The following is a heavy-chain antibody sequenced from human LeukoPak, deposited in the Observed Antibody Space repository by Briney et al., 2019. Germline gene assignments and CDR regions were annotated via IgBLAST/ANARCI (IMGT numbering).Heavy chain of an antibody. J-gene: IGHJ3*02. D-gene: IGHD1-26*01. Sequence: ASVKVSCKASGYTFTGYYMHWVRQAPGQGLEWMGWINPNSGGTNYAQKFQGRVTMTRDTSISTAYMELSRLRSDDTAVYYCASDSGSYTVGAFDIWGQGTMVTVSS. CDR3: ASDSGSYTVGAFDI. CDR2: INPNSGGT. CDR1: GYTFTGYY. V-gene: IGHV1-2*02.